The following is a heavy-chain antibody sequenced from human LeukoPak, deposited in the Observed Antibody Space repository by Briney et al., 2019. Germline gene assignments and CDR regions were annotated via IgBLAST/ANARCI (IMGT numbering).Heavy chain of an antibody. V-gene: IGHV3-30*18. CDR2: ISYDGSNK. D-gene: IGHD1-7*01. CDR1: GFTFSSYG. Sequence: GRSLRLSCAASGFTFSSYGMHWVRQAPGKGLGWVAVISYDGSNKYHTDSVKGRSTISRDNSKNTLYLQVNSLRAEDTAVYYCAKDSWNYFLGGSRPRHFDYWGQGTLATVSS. CDR3: AKDSWNYFLGGSRPRHFDY. J-gene: IGHJ4*02.